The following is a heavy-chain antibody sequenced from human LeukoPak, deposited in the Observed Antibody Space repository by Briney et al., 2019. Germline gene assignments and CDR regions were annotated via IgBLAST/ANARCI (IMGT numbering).Heavy chain of an antibody. CDR3: AKGRGGDFWSGSAYFD. CDR2: ISNRGDGT. Sequence: PGGSLRLSCAASGFTFSDYAMSWVRQAPGKGLEWVSGISNRGDGTYYAASVKGRFTISRDNSKNTVFLQMNSLRVEDTAVYFCAKGRGGDFWSGSAYFDWGQGTLVTVSS. CDR1: GFTFSDYA. J-gene: IGHJ4*02. V-gene: IGHV3-23*01. D-gene: IGHD3-3*01.